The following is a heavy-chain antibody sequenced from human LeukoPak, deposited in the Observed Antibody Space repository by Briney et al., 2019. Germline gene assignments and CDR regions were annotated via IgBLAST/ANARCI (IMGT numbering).Heavy chain of an antibody. CDR3: AKVGYYDSSGYDYGDYYYMDV. D-gene: IGHD3-22*01. CDR1: GFTFSNYA. CDR2: IGGSGDST. V-gene: IGHV3-23*01. J-gene: IGHJ6*03. Sequence: GGSLRLSCAASGFTFSNYAMSWARQAPGKGLEWVSSIGGSGDSTYYADSVKGRFTISRDNSKNTLYLQMNSLRAEDTAVYYCAKVGYYDSSGYDYGDYYYMDVWGKGTTVTISS.